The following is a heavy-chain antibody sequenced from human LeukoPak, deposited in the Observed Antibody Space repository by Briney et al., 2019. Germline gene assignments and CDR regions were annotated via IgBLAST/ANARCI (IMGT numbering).Heavy chain of an antibody. CDR3: ARKGAARSPFDY. CDR2: IYYSGST. CDR1: GGSISSYY. V-gene: IGHV4-59*01. J-gene: IGHJ4*02. D-gene: IGHD6-6*01. Sequence: PSETLSLTCTVSGGSISSYYWSWIRQPPGKGLEWIGYIYYSGSTNYNPSLKSRVTISVDTSKNQISLKLSSVTAADTAVYYCARKGAARSPFDYWGQGTLVTVSS.